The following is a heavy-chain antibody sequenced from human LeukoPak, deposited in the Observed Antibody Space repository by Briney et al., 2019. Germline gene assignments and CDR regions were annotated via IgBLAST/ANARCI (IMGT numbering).Heavy chain of an antibody. CDR2: MNPNSGDT. Sequence: GASVKVSCKASGYTFTSYDINWVRQATGQGLEWMGWMNPNSGDTAYAHKFQGRVTITRNTSISTAYMELSSLRSEDTAVYYCATEDYDSGSFDPWGQGTLVTVSS. CDR1: GYTFTSYD. V-gene: IGHV1-8*03. J-gene: IGHJ5*02. D-gene: IGHD3-22*01. CDR3: ATEDYDSGSFDP.